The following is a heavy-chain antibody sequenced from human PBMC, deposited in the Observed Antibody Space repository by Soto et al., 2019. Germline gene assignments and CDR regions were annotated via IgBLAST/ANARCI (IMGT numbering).Heavy chain of an antibody. J-gene: IGHJ5*02. Sequence: EVQLLESGGGLVQPGGSLRLSCAASGFTFSSYAMSWVRQAPGKGLEWVSAISGSGGSTYYADSVKGRFIISRDNSKNTLYLQMNSLRAEDTAVYYCAKGRGSSSSGRYNWFDPWGQGTLVTVSS. CDR2: ISGSGGST. V-gene: IGHV3-23*01. CDR1: GFTFSSYA. CDR3: AKGRGSSSSGRYNWFDP. D-gene: IGHD6-6*01.